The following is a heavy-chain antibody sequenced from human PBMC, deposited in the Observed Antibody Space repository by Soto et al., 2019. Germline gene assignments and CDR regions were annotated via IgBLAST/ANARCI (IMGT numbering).Heavy chain of an antibody. Sequence: GGSLSLSCAASGFTFTSYAMHWVRQAPGKGLEWVSAISGSGGNTYYADSVKGRFTISRDNSKNTLYLQLSSLTAEDTAVYYCAKDPAYSYAYWGQGTLVTVSS. D-gene: IGHD5-18*01. CDR2: ISGSGGNT. V-gene: IGHV3-23*01. CDR3: AKDPAYSYAY. CDR1: GFTFTSYA. J-gene: IGHJ4*02.